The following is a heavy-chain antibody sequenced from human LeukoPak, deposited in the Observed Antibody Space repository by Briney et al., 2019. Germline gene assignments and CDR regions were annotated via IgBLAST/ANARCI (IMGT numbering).Heavy chain of an antibody. D-gene: IGHD2/OR15-2a*01. J-gene: IGHJ4*02. V-gene: IGHV4-4*02. CDR2: IYHSGST. Sequence: SGTLSLTCAVSGGSISSNNWWSWVRQSPGKGLEWIGEIYHSGSTNYNPSLKGRVTISVDQSKNQFSLKLSSVTAADTAVYYCARNSWYRLGFDYWAREPWSPSP. CDR3: ARNSWYRLGFDY. CDR1: GGSISSNNW.